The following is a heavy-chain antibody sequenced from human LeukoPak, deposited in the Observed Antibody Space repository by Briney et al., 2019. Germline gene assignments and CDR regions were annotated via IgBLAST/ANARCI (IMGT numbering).Heavy chain of an antibody. CDR2: ISGSGDNT. D-gene: IGHD3-3*01. V-gene: IGHV3-23*01. J-gene: IGHJ3*02. CDR1: GFTFSTYG. Sequence: GGSLRLSRAASGFTFSTYGMTWVRQAPGKGLEWVSVISGSGDNTYYADSVKGRFTISRDNSKTTLYLQMNSLRAEDTAVYYCAKDKMYSDFWSGHDAFDIWGQGTMVTVSS. CDR3: AKDKMYSDFWSGHDAFDI.